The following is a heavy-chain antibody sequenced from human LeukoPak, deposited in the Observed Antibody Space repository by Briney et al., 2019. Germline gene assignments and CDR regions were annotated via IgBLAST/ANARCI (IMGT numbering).Heavy chain of an antibody. Sequence: PSETLSLTCTVSGGSISSSSYYWGWIRQPPGKGLEWIGSIYYSGSTYYNPSLKSRVTISVDRSKNQFSLKLSSVTAADTAVYYCARELVSTSNWFDPWGQGTLVTVSS. CDR1: GGSISSSSYY. J-gene: IGHJ5*02. CDR3: ARELVSTSNWFDP. V-gene: IGHV4-39*07. CDR2: IYYSGST. D-gene: IGHD6-13*01.